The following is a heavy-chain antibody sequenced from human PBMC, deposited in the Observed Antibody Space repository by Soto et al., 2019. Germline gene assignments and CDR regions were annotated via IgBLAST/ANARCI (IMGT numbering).Heavy chain of an antibody. Sequence: ASVKVSCKASGYTFTGYYMHWVRQAPGQGLEWMGWINPNSGGTNYAQKFQGWVTMTRDTSISTAYMELSRLRSDDTAVYYCARGVVVPAALWWDSYYYYGMDVWGQGTTVTVSS. J-gene: IGHJ6*02. CDR1: GYTFTGYY. D-gene: IGHD2-2*01. V-gene: IGHV1-2*04. CDR3: ARGVVVPAALWWDSYYYYGMDV. CDR2: INPNSGGT.